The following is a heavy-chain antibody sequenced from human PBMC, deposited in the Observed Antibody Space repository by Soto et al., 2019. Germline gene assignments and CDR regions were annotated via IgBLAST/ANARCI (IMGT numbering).Heavy chain of an antibody. CDR1: GFTVRTHG. J-gene: IGHJ4*02. CDR3: AKGTYDSSGYYWEGDY. V-gene: IGHV3-33*03. D-gene: IGHD3-22*01. Sequence: QVQLVESGGGVVQPGRSLRLSCAASGFTVRTHGMYWVRQAAGKGLEWVALIWHDGTKENYADSVKGRFTISKDNSKNTLYLQMNDLRAEDTAVYYCAKGTYDSSGYYWEGDYWGQGTLVTVSS. CDR2: IWHDGTKE.